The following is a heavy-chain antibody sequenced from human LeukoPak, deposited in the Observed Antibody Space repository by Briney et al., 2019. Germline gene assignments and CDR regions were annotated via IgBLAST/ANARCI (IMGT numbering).Heavy chain of an antibody. Sequence: ASVKVSCKASGYTFTGYHMHWVRQAPGQGLEWMGWINTNTGNPTYAQDFTGRLVFSMDTSVSTAYLQIISLKAEDTAVYYCARGTTYGTYWGQGTPVTVSS. CDR3: ARGTTYGTY. V-gene: IGHV7-4-1*02. J-gene: IGHJ4*02. D-gene: IGHD1-7*01. CDR2: INTNTGNP. CDR1: GYTFTGYH.